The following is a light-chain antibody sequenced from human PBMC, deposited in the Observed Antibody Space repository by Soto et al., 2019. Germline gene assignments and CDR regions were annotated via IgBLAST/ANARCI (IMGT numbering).Light chain of an antibody. J-gene: IGLJ2*01. Sequence: QSVLTQPPSVSGAPGQRVTISCSGSSSNIGASYDEHWYQQLPGTAPKPLLYGNSNRPSGVPDRYSGSKSGTSASLAITGLQAEDEADYYCQSYDSSLSGPVFGGGTKLTVL. CDR2: GNS. V-gene: IGLV1-40*01. CDR1: SSNIGASYD. CDR3: QSYDSSLSGPV.